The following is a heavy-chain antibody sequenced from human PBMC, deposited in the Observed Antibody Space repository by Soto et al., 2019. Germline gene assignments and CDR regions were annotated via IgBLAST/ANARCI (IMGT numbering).Heavy chain of an antibody. D-gene: IGHD3-3*01. Sequence: SETLSLTCTGSGGAIGSQYWTWVRQSPGHGLEWMGRLHFRGYTNYNPSLQSRFTISSARSTNQVSLTLPSVTAADTAVYYCAREGYYDFWSGNGQGMDVWGQGTTVTVSS. CDR2: LHFRGYT. CDR1: GGAIGSQY. CDR3: AREGYYDFWSGNGQGMDV. V-gene: IGHV4-59*11. J-gene: IGHJ6*02.